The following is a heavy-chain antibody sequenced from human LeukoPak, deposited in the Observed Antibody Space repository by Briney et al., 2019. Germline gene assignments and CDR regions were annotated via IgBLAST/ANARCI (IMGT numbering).Heavy chain of an antibody. D-gene: IGHD3-16*01. Sequence: GGSLRLSCAASGFTFSSFGMHWVRQSPGKGLEWVAVIWYDGSTKVYADSVKGRFTISRDNSRNTLYLQVNSLRAEDTAVYYCARGFGYFDYWGQGTLVTVSS. J-gene: IGHJ4*02. CDR2: IWYDGSTK. V-gene: IGHV3-33*01. CDR1: GFTFSSFG. CDR3: ARGFGYFDY.